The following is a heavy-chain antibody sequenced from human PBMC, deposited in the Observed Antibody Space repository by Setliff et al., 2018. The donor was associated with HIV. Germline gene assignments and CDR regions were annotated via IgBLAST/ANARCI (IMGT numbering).Heavy chain of an antibody. CDR2: INPKDGAT. J-gene: IGHJ4*02. CDR3: TRVTMTSGWYVDY. Sequence: ASVKVSCKTSVYTFTAGFYLHWVRQAPGQGLEWVGTINPKDGATTYAQKFQGRVSVTRDSSTGTIYLELSSMRSDDTAIFYCTRVTMTSGWYVDYWGQGTLVTVSS. CDR1: VYTFTAGFY. V-gene: IGHV1-46*01. D-gene: IGHD6-19*01.